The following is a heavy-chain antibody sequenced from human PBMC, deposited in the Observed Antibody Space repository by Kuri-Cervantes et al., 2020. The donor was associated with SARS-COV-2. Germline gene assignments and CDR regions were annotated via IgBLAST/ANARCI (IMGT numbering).Heavy chain of an antibody. D-gene: IGHD3-9*01. Sequence: GGSLRLSCAASGFAFSSYSMNWVRQAPGKGLEWVSYISSSSSTIYYADSVKGRFTISRDNAKNSLYLQMNSLRDEDTAVYYCARGSEAGYYYFDYWGQGTLVTVSP. J-gene: IGHJ4*02. V-gene: IGHV3-48*02. CDR3: ARGSEAGYYYFDY. CDR2: ISSSSSTI. CDR1: GFAFSSYS.